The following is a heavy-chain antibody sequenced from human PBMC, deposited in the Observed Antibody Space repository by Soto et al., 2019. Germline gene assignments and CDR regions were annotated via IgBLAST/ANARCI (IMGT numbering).Heavy chain of an antibody. CDR3: ASNDYGDYAFAY. CDR2: IIPIFGTA. CDR1: GGTFSSYA. V-gene: IGHV1-69*13. Sequence: SVKVSCKASGGTFSSYAISWVRQAPGQGLEWMGGIIPIFGTANYAQKFQGRVTITADESTSTAYMELSSLRSEDTAVYFCASNDYGDYAFAYWGQGTLVTVSS. D-gene: IGHD4-17*01. J-gene: IGHJ4*02.